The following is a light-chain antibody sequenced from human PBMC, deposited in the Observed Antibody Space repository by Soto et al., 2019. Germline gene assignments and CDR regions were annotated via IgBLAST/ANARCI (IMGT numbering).Light chain of an antibody. CDR2: LEGSGSY. CDR3: ETWASNTQV. J-gene: IGLJ2*01. Sequence: QSVLTQSSSASASLGSSVKLTCTLSSGHSSYIIAWHQQQPGKAPRYLMKLEGSGSYNKGSGVPDRFSGSSSGADRYLTISNLQFEDEADYYCETWASNTQVFGGGTKVTVL. CDR1: SGHSSYI. V-gene: IGLV4-60*02.